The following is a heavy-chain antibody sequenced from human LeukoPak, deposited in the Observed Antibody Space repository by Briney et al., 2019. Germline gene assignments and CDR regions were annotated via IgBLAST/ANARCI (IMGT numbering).Heavy chain of an antibody. D-gene: IGHD5-12*01. CDR1: GGSISNYY. J-gene: IGHJ4*02. Sequence: SETLSLTCTVSGGSISNYYWSWLRQPPGKGLEWIGYIYYSGSTNYNPSLKSRVTISVDTSKNQFSLKLSSVTAADTAVYYCARGHSGYDYHFDYWGQGTLVTVSS. CDR2: IYYSGST. V-gene: IGHV4-59*01. CDR3: ARGHSGYDYHFDY.